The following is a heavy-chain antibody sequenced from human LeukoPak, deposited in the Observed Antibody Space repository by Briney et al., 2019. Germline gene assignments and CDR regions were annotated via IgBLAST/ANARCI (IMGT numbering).Heavy chain of an antibody. CDR1: GFTFSSYA. Sequence: PGGSLRLSCAASGFTFSSYAMSWVRQAPGKGLEWVANIKQDGSKKSYVDSVKGRFTISSDNAKNSLYLQMNSLRAEDTAIYYCTRVGYIDEGIDYWGQGTLVTVSS. D-gene: IGHD5-24*01. CDR2: IKQDGSKK. V-gene: IGHV3-7*04. CDR3: TRVGYIDEGIDY. J-gene: IGHJ4*02.